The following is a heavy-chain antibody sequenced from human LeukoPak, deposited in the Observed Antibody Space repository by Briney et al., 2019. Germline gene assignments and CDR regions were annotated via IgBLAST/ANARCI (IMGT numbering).Heavy chain of an antibody. J-gene: IGHJ5*02. Sequence: PSETLSPTCTVSGGSLSSYYWSWIRQPPGKGLEWIGYIYYSGSTNYNPSLKSRVTISVDTSKNQFSLKLSSVTAADTAVDYCARVLPTRKAAATNWFDPWGQGTLVTVSS. CDR3: ARVLPTRKAAATNWFDP. V-gene: IGHV4-59*01. D-gene: IGHD6-13*01. CDR2: IYYSGST. CDR1: GGSLSSYY.